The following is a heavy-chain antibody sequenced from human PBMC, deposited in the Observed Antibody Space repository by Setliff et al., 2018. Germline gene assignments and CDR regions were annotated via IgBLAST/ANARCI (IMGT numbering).Heavy chain of an antibody. V-gene: IGHV4-4*07. Sequence: TLSLTCTVSGDSISSYYWSWIRQPAGKGLEWIGRIYTIGSPNYNPSLKSRVTMSLDTSNNLFSLNLRSVTAADTAVYYCAREGIADTSLVPYCFDYWGQGTLVTVSS. CDR3: AREGIADTSLVPYCFDY. CDR1: GDSISSYY. CDR2: IYTIGSP. J-gene: IGHJ4*02. D-gene: IGHD5-18*01.